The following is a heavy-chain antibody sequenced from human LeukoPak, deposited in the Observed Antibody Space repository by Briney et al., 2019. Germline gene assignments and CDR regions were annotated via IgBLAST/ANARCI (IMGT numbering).Heavy chain of an antibody. D-gene: IGHD3-22*01. V-gene: IGHV1-46*01. Sequence: GASVKVSCKASGYTFTSYYMHWVRQAPGQGLEWMGIINPSGGSTSYAQKFQGRVTITADESTSTAYMELSSLRSEDTAVYYCAREGYDSSGYITYWGQGTLVTVSS. J-gene: IGHJ4*02. CDR1: GYTFTSYY. CDR2: INPSGGST. CDR3: AREGYDSSGYITY.